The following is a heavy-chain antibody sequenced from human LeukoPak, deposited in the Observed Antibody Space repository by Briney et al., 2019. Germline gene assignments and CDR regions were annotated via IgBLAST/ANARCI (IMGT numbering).Heavy chain of an antibody. CDR3: AKGAVPAAISPYYFDY. D-gene: IGHD2-2*02. Sequence: GGSLRLSCAASGFTFSSYAMSWVRQAPGKGLEWVSVISGSGGSTYYADSVKGRFTISRDNSKNTLYLQMNSLRAEDTAVYYCAKGAVPAAISPYYFDYWGQGTLVTVSS. CDR2: ISGSGGST. J-gene: IGHJ4*02. V-gene: IGHV3-23*01. CDR1: GFTFSSYA.